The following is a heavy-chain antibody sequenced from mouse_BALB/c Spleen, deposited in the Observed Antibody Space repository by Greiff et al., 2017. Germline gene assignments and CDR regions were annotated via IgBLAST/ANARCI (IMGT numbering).Heavy chain of an antibody. CDR1: GYSITSDYA. CDR2: ISYSGST. V-gene: IGHV3-2*02. CDR3: ASISSYAMDY. J-gene: IGHJ4*01. Sequence: DVKLQESGPGLVKPSHSLSLTCTVTGYSITSDYAWNWIRQFPGNKLEWMGYISYSGSTNYNPSLKSRISITRDTSKNQFFLQLNSVTTEDTATYYCASISSYAMDYWGQGTSVTVSS. D-gene: IGHD6-2*01.